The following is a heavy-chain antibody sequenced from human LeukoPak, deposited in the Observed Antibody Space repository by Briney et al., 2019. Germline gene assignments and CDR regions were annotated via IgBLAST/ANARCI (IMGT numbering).Heavy chain of an antibody. CDR2: IIPIFGTA. CDR1: GGTFSSYA. V-gene: IGHV1-69*05. Sequence: SVKVSCKASGGTFSSYAISWVRQAPGQGLEWMGGIIPIFGTANYAQKFQGRVTITTDESTSTAYMELSSLRSEDTAVYYCARGDQSVYSTDEYFQHWGPGTLVTVSS. J-gene: IGHJ1*01. D-gene: IGHD3-3*01. CDR3: ARGDQSVYSTDEYFQH.